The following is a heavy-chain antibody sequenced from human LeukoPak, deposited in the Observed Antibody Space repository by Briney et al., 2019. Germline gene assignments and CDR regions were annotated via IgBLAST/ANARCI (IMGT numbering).Heavy chain of an antibody. Sequence: GGSLRLSCAASGFTFSTYEMNWVRQAPGKGLEWVSYISSSDSTIFYADSVKGRFTISRDNAKNSLYLQMNSLRAEDTAVYYCARDKWDTGTTSVFDYWGQGTLVTVSS. CDR1: GFTFSTYE. J-gene: IGHJ4*02. V-gene: IGHV3-48*03. CDR2: ISSSDSTI. CDR3: ARDKWDTGTTSVFDY. D-gene: IGHD1-1*01.